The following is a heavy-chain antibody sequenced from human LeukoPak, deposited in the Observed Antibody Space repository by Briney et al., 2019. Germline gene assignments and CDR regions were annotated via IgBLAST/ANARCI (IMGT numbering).Heavy chain of an antibody. Sequence: QTGGSLRLSCAGSGFTFSHYYIDWVRQAPGKGLEWVARIRNKANSYSIEYAASVKGRFTISRDDSKNSVYLQMNSLKSEGTADYYCVRVMLGSSKFFDLWGRGTLVTVSS. J-gene: IGHJ2*01. CDR3: VRVMLGSSKFFDL. D-gene: IGHD1-26*01. CDR1: GFTFSHYY. V-gene: IGHV3-72*01. CDR2: IRNKANSYSI.